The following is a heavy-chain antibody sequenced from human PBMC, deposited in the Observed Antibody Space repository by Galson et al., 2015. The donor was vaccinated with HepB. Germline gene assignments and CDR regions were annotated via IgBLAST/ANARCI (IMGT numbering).Heavy chain of an antibody. CDR3: ARDQGYYYGSGSYFDY. CDR1: GFTFSSYW. V-gene: IGHV3-7*01. D-gene: IGHD3-10*01. Sequence: SLRLSCAASGFTFSSYWMSWVRQAPGKGLEWVANIKQDGSEKYYVDSVKGRFTISRDNAKNSLYLQMNSLRAEDTAVYYCARDQGYYYGSGSYFDYWGQGTLVTVSS. CDR2: IKQDGSEK. J-gene: IGHJ4*02.